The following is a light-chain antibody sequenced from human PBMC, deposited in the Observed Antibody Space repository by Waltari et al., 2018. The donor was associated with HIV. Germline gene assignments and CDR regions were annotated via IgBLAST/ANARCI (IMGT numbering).Light chain of an antibody. J-gene: IGLJ2*01. CDR3: TSYTSGSVL. Sequence: QSALTQTASVSGSPGQSITISCTGSNVDVGAFQFVSWYQHHPGKAPTLIIFEVHKRPSGVSDRFSGSKSGNSASLTISGLQTADEADYYCTSYTSGSVLFGGGTNLTVL. CDR2: EVH. V-gene: IGLV2-14*01. CDR1: NVDVGAFQF.